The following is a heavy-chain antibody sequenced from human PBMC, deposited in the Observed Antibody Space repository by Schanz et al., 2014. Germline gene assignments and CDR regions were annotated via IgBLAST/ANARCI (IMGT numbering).Heavy chain of an antibody. CDR1: GFTFDPYA. CDR3: AKYGTGKGVSFEY. J-gene: IGHJ4*02. D-gene: IGHD1-26*01. V-gene: IGHV3-7*01. Sequence: QLLESGGGLVQPGGSLRLSCAASGFTFDPYAMHWLRQSPGKGLEWVANIKQDGSEKYYVDSVKGRFTISRDNAKNSLYLQMNSLTAEDTAVYYCAKYGTGKGVSFEYWGQGTLVTVSS. CDR2: IKQDGSEK.